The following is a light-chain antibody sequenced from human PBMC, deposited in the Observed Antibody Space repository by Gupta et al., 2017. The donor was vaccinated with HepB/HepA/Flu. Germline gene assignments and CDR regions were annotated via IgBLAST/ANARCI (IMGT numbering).Light chain of an antibody. Sequence: DVQMTQSPSSLSASLGDRVTITCRASRYTGNYLNWYQQEVGKAPKLLIYLSSTLQTGIPSRFSGSGSGTQFTLTINSLQPGDFATYYCQQSYTTPRSFGPGTKVEIK. J-gene: IGKJ3*01. CDR2: LSS. CDR3: QQSYTTPRS. V-gene: IGKV1-39*01. CDR1: RYTGNY.